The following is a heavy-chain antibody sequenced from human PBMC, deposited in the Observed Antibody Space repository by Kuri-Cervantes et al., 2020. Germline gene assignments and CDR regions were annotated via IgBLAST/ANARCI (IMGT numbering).Heavy chain of an antibody. D-gene: IGHD6-19*01. CDR1: GFTFNNYW. Sequence: GESLKISCAASGFTFNNYWMHWVRQAPGKGLVWVSRIYSDGSGTNYVDSVKGRFTISRDNAKNTLYLQMHSLRVEDTAVYFCARGGYSTGLTDDLFDHWGQGTLVTVSS. V-gene: IGHV3-74*01. CDR2: IYSDGSGT. J-gene: IGHJ4*02. CDR3: ARGGYSTGLTDDLFDH.